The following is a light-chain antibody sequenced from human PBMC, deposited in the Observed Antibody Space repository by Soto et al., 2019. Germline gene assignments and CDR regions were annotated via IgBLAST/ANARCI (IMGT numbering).Light chain of an antibody. J-gene: IGKJ1*01. CDR2: EAS. V-gene: IGKV1-5*03. CDR3: QQYNGYWT. CDR1: QSIRGS. Sequence: DIQMTQSPSTLSASVGDRVTITCRASQSIRGSLAWYQQKPGKAPKLLIYEASNLKSGVPSRFSGSGSGTEYTLSLSNLQPDSYASYYCQQYNGYWTFGQGTRVEIK.